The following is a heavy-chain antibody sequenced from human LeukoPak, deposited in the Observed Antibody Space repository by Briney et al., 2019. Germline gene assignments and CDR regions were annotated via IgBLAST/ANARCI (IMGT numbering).Heavy chain of an antibody. D-gene: IGHD1-7*01. Sequence: GGSLRLSCAASGFTFSSYSMNWVRQAPGKGLEWVSSISSSSSYIYYADSVKGRFTISRDNAKNSLYLQMNSLRAEDTAVYYCARDSGNYPSYFDYWGQGTLVTVSS. J-gene: IGHJ4*02. CDR3: ARDSGNYPSYFDY. CDR2: ISSSSSYI. CDR1: GFTFSSYS. V-gene: IGHV3-21*01.